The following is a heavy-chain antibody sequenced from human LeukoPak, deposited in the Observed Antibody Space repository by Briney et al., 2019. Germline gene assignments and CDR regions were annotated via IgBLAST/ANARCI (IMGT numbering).Heavy chain of an antibody. V-gene: IGHV1-18*01. J-gene: IGHJ4*02. CDR2: ISAYNGNT. CDR1: GYTFTSYG. Sequence: ASVNVSCKASGYTFTSYGISWVRQAPGQGLEWMGWISAYNGNTNYAQKLQGRITMTTDTSTSTAYMELRSLRSDDTAVYYCARGLITIFGVVTLDYWGQGTLVTVSS. D-gene: IGHD3-3*01. CDR3: ARGLITIFGVVTLDY.